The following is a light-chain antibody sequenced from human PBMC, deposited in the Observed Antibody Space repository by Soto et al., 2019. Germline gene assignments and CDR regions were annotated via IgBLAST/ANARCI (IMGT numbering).Light chain of an antibody. V-gene: IGKV4-1*01. J-gene: IGKJ4*01. CDR2: WSS. Sequence: DIVMTQSPDSLAVSLGERATINGKSSQSGLYCSNTKNYLAWYQQKPGQPPKLLLYWSSTRESGVPDRFSGSGSGTDFTLTISSRQAEDVAVYYCQQYYSTPLNFGGGTKVEIK. CDR3: QQYYSTPLN. CDR1: QSGLYCSNTKNY.